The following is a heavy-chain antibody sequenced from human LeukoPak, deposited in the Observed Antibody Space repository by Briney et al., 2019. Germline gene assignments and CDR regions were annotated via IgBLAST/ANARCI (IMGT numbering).Heavy chain of an antibody. CDR2: IYYGGST. Sequence: SETLSLTCTVSGGSVSSYYWSWIRQPPGKGLEWIGYIYYGGSTNYNPSLKSRVTTSVDTSKNQFSLELSSVTAADTAVYYCARTGTGRSFDYWGQGTLVTVSS. D-gene: IGHD1-7*01. CDR1: GGSVSSYY. CDR3: ARTGTGRSFDY. V-gene: IGHV4-59*08. J-gene: IGHJ4*02.